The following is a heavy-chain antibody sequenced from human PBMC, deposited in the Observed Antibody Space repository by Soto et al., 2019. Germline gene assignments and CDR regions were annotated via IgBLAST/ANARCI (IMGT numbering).Heavy chain of an antibody. V-gene: IGHV4-59*01. CDR1: GDSISSYY. J-gene: IGHJ4*01. CDR2: IYNSGST. CDR3: ARGRFDYIWGSPAPYLDY. D-gene: IGHD3-16*01. Sequence: PSETLSLTCTVSGDSISSYYWSWIRQPPGKGLEWIGYIYNSGSTNYNPSLKSRVTISVDTSKNQFSLKLSSVTAADTAVYYCARGRFDYIWGSPAPYLDYWGHGDLVT.